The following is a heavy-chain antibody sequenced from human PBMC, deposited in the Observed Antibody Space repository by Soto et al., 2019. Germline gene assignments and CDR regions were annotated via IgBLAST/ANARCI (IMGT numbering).Heavy chain of an antibody. CDR3: ARVMYCGGDCYSGGFDY. Sequence: EVQLVESGGGLVTPGGSLRLSCAASGFTFSSYSMNWVRQATGKGLEWVSSISSSSSYIYYADSVKGRFTISRDNAKNSLYLQMNSLGDEDTAVYYCARVMYCGGDCYSGGFDYGGQGPLVTVSS. D-gene: IGHD2-21*01. CDR2: ISSSSSYI. CDR1: GFTFSSYS. J-gene: IGHJ4*02. V-gene: IGHV3-21*01.